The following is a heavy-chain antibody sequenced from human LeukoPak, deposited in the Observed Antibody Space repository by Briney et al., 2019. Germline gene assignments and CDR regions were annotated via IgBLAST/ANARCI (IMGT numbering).Heavy chain of an antibody. D-gene: IGHD6-25*01. CDR3: GRFGYEAAVDL. Sequence: GGSLRLSCAASGFTLSNWWVTWVRQAPGQGPEFLANIKPTGTETYYVDPVKGRFTISRDNAKDLVFLQMGRLRGEDTALYYCGRFGYEAAVDLWGRGTLVTV. CDR1: GFTLSNWW. CDR2: IKPTGTET. V-gene: IGHV3-7*01. J-gene: IGHJ4*02.